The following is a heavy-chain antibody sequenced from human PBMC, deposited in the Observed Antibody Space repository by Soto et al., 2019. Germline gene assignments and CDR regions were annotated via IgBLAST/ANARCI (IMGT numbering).Heavy chain of an antibody. CDR2: IIPIFGTA. CDR1: GGTFSSYA. J-gene: IGHJ4*02. D-gene: IGHD2-15*01. V-gene: IGHV1-69*13. CDR3: ARDECDSGVVPARHYFDF. Sequence: SVKVSCKASGGTFSSYAISWVRQAPGQGLEWMGGIIPIFGTANYAQKFQGRVTITADESTSTAYMELSSLRSEDTAVYYCARDECDSGVVPARHYFDFRGQGTLVTVSS.